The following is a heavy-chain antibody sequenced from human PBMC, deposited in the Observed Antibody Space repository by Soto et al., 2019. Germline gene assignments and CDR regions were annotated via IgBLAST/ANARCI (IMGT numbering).Heavy chain of an antibody. Sequence: QVQLQESGPGLVKPSETLSLTCTVSGGFISSGAYYWSWIRQHPGKGLEWIGYIYYSGSTYYNLSLKSRVTISVDTSSNQFSLKLSSVTSADTAVYYCAWGDVYGDYGLVGPCDYWGQGTLVTFSS. J-gene: IGHJ4*02. CDR1: GGFISSGAYY. V-gene: IGHV4-31*03. CDR3: AWGDVYGDYGLVGPCDY. CDR2: IYYSGST. D-gene: IGHD4-17*01.